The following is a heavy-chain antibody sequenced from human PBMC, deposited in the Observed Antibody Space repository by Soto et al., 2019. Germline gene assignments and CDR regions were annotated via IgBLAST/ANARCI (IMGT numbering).Heavy chain of an antibody. V-gene: IGHV3-30-3*01. J-gene: IGHJ4*02. CDR1: GFTFSSYA. Sequence: VQLVESGGGLVKPGGSLRLSCAASGFTFSSYAMHWVRQAPGKGLEWVAVISYDGSNKYYADSVKGRFTISRDNSKNTLYLQMNSLRAEDTAVYYCARGSGSSRGEFDYWGQGTLVTVSS. CDR2: ISYDGSNK. D-gene: IGHD3-10*01. CDR3: ARGSGSSRGEFDY.